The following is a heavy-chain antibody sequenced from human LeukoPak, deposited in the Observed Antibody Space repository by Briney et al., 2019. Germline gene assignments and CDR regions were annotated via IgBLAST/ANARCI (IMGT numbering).Heavy chain of an antibody. J-gene: IGHJ6*03. V-gene: IGHV6-1*01. CDR2: TYYRSKWYN. Sequence: KISQTLSLTCAISGDSFSSNSAVWKWIRQSPSRGLEWLGRTYYRSKWYNDYAVSVKSRITINPDTSKNQFSLQLNSVTPEDTAVYYCARGTLYSSSWYDYMDVWGEGTTVTVSS. CDR1: GDSFSSNSAV. D-gene: IGHD6-13*01. CDR3: ARGTLYSSSWYDYMDV.